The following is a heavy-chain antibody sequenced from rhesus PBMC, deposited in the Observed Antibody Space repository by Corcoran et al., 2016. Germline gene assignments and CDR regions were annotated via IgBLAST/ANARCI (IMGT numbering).Heavy chain of an antibody. D-gene: IGHD6-43*01. CDR3: ASGDMEASSSYK. CDR2: IYGSSASN. Sequence: QVQLQESGPGVVKPSETLSLTCAVSGGSISDSYWWRWIRQPPGKGLEWIGYIYGSSASNNYNPSRKSRVTSSKDTSKNQFSLKLSSGTAADTAVYYCASGDMEASSSYKWGQGVLVTVSS. J-gene: IGHJ4*01. V-gene: IGHV4S10*01. CDR1: GGSISDSYW.